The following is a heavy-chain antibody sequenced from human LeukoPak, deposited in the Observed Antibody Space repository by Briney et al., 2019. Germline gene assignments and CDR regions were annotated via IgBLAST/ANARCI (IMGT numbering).Heavy chain of an antibody. V-gene: IGHV3-30-3*01. CDR2: ISRDGITK. CDR1: GFTFSRYA. Sequence: GGSLRLSCAASGFTFSRYAMHWVRQAPGRGLEWVAVISRDGITKDFADSVKGRFTISRDNAKNSLYLQMNSLRAEDTAVYYCARDLEFIVVVPAAMHYYMDVWGKGTTVTVSS. D-gene: IGHD2-2*01. J-gene: IGHJ6*03. CDR3: ARDLEFIVVVPAAMHYYMDV.